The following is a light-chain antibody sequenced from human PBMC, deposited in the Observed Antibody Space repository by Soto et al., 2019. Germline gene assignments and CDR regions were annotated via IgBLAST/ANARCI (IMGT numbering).Light chain of an antibody. V-gene: IGLV2-14*01. CDR3: SSYSSSSARDVV. CDR2: EVS. J-gene: IGLJ2*01. CDR1: SSDVGGYNY. Sequence: QSVLTQPASVSGSPGQSITISCSGTSSDVGGYNYVSWYQQHPGKAPKLMIYEVSDRPSGVSNRFSGSKSGNTASLTISGLQAEYEADYYCSSYSSSSARDVVFGGGTKLTVL.